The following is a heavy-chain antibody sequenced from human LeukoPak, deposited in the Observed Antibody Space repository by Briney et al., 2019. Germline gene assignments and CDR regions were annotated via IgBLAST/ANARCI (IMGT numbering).Heavy chain of an antibody. Sequence: GGSLRLSCVASGFTFSDSWMSWVRQAPGKGLEWVGRIKSKIDGGTIDYAAPVKGRFTISRDDSRNTLYLQMHSLKTEDTGVYYCTTRRQDGWWGQGTLVTVSS. J-gene: IGHJ4*02. V-gene: IGHV3-15*01. D-gene: IGHD2-15*01. CDR2: IKSKIDGGTI. CDR1: GFTFSDSW. CDR3: TTRRQDGW.